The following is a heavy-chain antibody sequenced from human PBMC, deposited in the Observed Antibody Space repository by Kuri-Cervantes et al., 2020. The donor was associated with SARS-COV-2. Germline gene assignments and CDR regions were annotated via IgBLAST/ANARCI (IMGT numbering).Heavy chain of an antibody. V-gene: IGHV4-59*01. CDR1: GGSISSYY. Sequence: GSLRLSCTVSGGSISSYYWSWIRQPPGKGLEWIGYIYYSGSTNYNPSLKSRVTISVDTSMNQFSLKLSSVTAADTAVYYCARDRLAPQNWNRFDYWGQGTLVTVSS. CDR3: ARDRLAPQNWNRFDY. CDR2: IYYSGST. D-gene: IGHD1-1*01. J-gene: IGHJ4*02.